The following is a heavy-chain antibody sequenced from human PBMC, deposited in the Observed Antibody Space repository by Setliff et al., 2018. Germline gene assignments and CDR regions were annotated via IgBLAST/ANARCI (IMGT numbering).Heavy chain of an antibody. Sequence: ASVKVSCKASAYILSSYGISWVRQAPGEGLEWMGWISAYSGNTNYAQKFQGRVTMTTDSSTSTAYMELRSLTSDDTAVYYCSRLVRYCTTTACQRASGAEVWGQGTVVTVSS. V-gene: IGHV1-18*01. CDR2: ISAYSGNT. D-gene: IGHD2-8*01. CDR3: SRLVRYCTTTACQRASGAEV. J-gene: IGHJ4*02. CDR1: AYILSSYG.